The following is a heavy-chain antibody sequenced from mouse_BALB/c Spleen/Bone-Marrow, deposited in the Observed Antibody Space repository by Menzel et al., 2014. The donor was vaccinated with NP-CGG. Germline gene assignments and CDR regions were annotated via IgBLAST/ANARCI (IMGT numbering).Heavy chain of an antibody. V-gene: IGHV4-1*02. CDR2: INPDSSTI. J-gene: IGHJ3*01. D-gene: IGHD4-1*01. CDR1: GFDFSRYW. CDR3: ARNWDVGFAY. Sequence: EVQRVESGGGMVQPGGSLKISCAASGFDFSRYWLSWVRQAPGKGLEWIGEINPDSSTINYTPSLKDKFIISGDNAKNTLYLQMSKVRSEDTALYYCARNWDVGFAYWGQGTLVTVSA.